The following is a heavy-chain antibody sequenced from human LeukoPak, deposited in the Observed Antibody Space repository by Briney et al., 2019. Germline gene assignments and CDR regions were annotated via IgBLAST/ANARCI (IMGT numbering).Heavy chain of an antibody. CDR2: IYTSGRT. CDR3: ARTRMSSIAPLLYSYMDV. J-gene: IGHJ6*03. Sequence: SQTLSLTCTGSGVSISSGSCYWSWLRQPAGKGLEWIGRIYTSGRTNYNTSLKSRVTISVDTSKNQFSLKLSSVTAADTAVYYCARTRMSSIAPLLYSYMDVWGKGTTVTVSS. D-gene: IGHD6-6*01. V-gene: IGHV4-61*02. CDR1: GVSISSGSCY.